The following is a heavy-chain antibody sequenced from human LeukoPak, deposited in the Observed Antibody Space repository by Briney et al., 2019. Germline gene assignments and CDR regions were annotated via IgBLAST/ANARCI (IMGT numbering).Heavy chain of an antibody. CDR1: GFTVSSNY. D-gene: IGHD2-15*01. CDR2: IYSGGST. V-gene: IGHV3-66*01. Sequence: GGSLRLSCAASGFTVSSNYMSWVRRAPGKGLEWVSVIYSGGSTYYADSVKGRFTISRDNSKNTLYLQMNSLRAEDTAVYYCARDRKYCSGGSCYLSYWGQGTLVTVSS. J-gene: IGHJ4*02. CDR3: ARDRKYCSGGSCYLSY.